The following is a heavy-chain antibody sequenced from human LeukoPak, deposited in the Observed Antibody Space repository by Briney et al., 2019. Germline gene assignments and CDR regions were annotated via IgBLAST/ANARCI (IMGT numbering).Heavy chain of an antibody. D-gene: IGHD2-15*01. J-gene: IGHJ5*02. Sequence: PGGSLRLSCGASGFILSSYSMHWVRQAPGKRLEWVSSISSRSSYIYYADSVRGRFTISRDNAKNSLYLQMDSLRGEDTAIYYCTRGRDCSGVSCYANWFDPWGQGALVTVSS. CDR3: TRGRDCSGVSCYANWFDP. V-gene: IGHV3-21*06. CDR2: ISSRSSYI. CDR1: GFILSSYS.